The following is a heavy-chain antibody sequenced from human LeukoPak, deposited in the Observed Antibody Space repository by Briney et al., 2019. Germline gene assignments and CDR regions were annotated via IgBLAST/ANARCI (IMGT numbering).Heavy chain of an antibody. V-gene: IGHV4-39*07. J-gene: IGHJ4*02. CDR1: GGSISSSIYY. D-gene: IGHD1-26*01. CDR2: IYYSGST. CDR3: ARDLAGALPGY. Sequence: PSETLSLTCAVSGGSISSSIYYWGWIRQPPGKGLEWIGSIYYSGSTYYNPSLKSRVTISLDTSKNQFSLKLSSVTAADTAVYYCARDLAGALPGYWGQGTLVTVSS.